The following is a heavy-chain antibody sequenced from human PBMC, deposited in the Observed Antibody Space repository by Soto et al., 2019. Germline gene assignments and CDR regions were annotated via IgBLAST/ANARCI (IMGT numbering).Heavy chain of an antibody. CDR1: GFTFSSYS. J-gene: IGHJ4*02. Sequence: EVQLVESGGGLVKPGGSLRLSCAASGFTFSSYSMNWVRQAPGKGLEWVSSISSSSSYIYYADSVKGRFTISRDNAKNSLYLQMNSLIAEDTAVYYCASAYGSGSYYFDYLGQGTLVTVSS. D-gene: IGHD3-10*01. V-gene: IGHV3-21*01. CDR3: ASAYGSGSYYFDY. CDR2: ISSSSSYI.